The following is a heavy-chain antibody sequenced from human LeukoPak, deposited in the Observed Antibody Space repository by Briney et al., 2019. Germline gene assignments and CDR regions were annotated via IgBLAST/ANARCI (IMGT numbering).Heavy chain of an antibody. CDR1: GGTFSSYA. Sequence: GASVKVSCKASGGTFSSYAISWVRQAPGQGLEWMGGIIPIFGTANYAQKFQGRVTITADESTSTAYMELSSLRSEDTAVYYCARAVPTAKTPTQLYYYYMDVWGKGTTVTVSS. CDR3: ARAVPTAKTPTQLYYYYMDV. CDR2: IIPIFGTA. J-gene: IGHJ6*03. V-gene: IGHV1-69*13. D-gene: IGHD5-18*01.